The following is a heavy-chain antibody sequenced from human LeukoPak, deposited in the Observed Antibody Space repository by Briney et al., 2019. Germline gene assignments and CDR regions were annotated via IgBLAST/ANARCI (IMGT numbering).Heavy chain of an antibody. J-gene: IGHJ4*02. CDR3: ARGNWNHDY. D-gene: IGHD1-1*01. V-gene: IGHV5-51*01. Sequence: GESLKISCKASGYSFTSYWIGWVRQMPGKGLQWMGIIYPADSDTRYSPSFQGQVTISADKSISTAYLQWNRLKASDTAMYYCARGNWNHDYWGQGTLVTVSS. CDR1: GYSFTSYW. CDR2: IYPADSDT.